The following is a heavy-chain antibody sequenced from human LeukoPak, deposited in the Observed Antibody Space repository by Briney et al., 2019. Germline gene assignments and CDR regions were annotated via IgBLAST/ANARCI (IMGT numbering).Heavy chain of an antibody. CDR3: ARVGYSGYDWFIAVAGDAFDI. Sequence: SETLSLTCTVSGGSISSSSYYWSWIRQPPGKGLEWIGEINHSGSTNYNPSLKSRVTISVDTSKNQFSLKLSSVTAADTAVYYCARVGYSGYDWFIAVAGDAFDIWGQGTMVTVSS. D-gene: IGHD5-12*01. CDR2: INHSGST. CDR1: GGSISSSSYY. J-gene: IGHJ3*02. V-gene: IGHV4-39*07.